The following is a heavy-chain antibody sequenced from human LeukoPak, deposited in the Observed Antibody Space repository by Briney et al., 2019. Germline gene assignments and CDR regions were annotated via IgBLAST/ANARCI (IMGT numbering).Heavy chain of an antibody. CDR2: ISSSSSYI. V-gene: IGHV3-21*04. Sequence: GGSLRLSCAASGFTFSSYSMNWVRQAPGKGLEWVSSISSSSSYIYYADSVKGRFTISRDNAKNSLYLQMNSLRAEDTAVYYCANTGYYDSSGYYSNFDYWGQGTLVTVSS. CDR1: GFTFSSYS. J-gene: IGHJ4*02. D-gene: IGHD3-22*01. CDR3: ANTGYYDSSGYYSNFDY.